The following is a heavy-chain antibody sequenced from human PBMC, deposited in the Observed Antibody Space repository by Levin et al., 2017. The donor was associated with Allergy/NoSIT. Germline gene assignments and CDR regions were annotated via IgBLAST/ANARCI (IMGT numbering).Heavy chain of an antibody. CDR2: IYRDGST. CDR1: GGSFNTSNW. D-gene: IGHD3-22*01. Sequence: ASETLSLTCGVSGGSFNTSNWWGWVRLSPGKGLEWIGEIYRDGSTNYNPSLKRRVTVSLDKSKKFFSLKMISVTAADTAVYYCARVPPSFYYDSVGYLSAFDIWGQGTMVIVSS. V-gene: IGHV4-4*02. J-gene: IGHJ3*02. CDR3: ARVPPSFYYDSVGYLSAFDI.